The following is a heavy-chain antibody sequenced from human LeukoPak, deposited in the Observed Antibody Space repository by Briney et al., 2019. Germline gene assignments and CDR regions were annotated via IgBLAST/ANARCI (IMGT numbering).Heavy chain of an antibody. D-gene: IGHD2-2*01. Sequence: GASLRLSCAASGFTFSGNVMKCVRQAPGQGLEWVAALGGSDGRTDIAHSVKGRFIISRDNSMNTLYLQMNSLRAEGTAIYYCAKEALYCSSSTCHLENWGQGTLVTVSS. V-gene: IGHV3-23*01. CDR3: AKEALYCSSSTCHLEN. CDR2: LGGSDGRT. J-gene: IGHJ4*02. CDR1: GFTFSGNV.